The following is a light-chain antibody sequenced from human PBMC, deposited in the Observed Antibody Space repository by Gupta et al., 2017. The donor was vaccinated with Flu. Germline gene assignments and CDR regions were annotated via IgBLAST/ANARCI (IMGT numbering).Light chain of an antibody. J-gene: IGKJ4*01. CDR2: ESS. V-gene: IGKV2D-29*02. CDR3: MQSIQFPLT. Sequence: EIFINPRPALVFAPVGKAAPISCRSSQSLLHTDGKTYLYWYFQRPGQSPQLLIYESSNRFSGVPHRISGSGSGTDFTLNFSRVEAEDVGTYYCMQSIQFPLTFGGGTKVEIK. CDR1: QSLLHTDGKTY.